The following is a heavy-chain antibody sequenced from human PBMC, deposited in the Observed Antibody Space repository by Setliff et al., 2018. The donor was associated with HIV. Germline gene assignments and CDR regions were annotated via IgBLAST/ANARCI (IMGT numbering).Heavy chain of an antibody. CDR2: IYYSGNT. J-gene: IGHJ4*02. Sequence: SETLSLTCTVSGGSINSGDYYWSWIRPHPGKGLEWIGYIYYSGNTYYNPSLKSRLTISVDTSKNQFSLKLTPVTAGDTAVYYCARVRGDDTSGHVDYWGQGTLVTVSS. CDR3: ARVRGDDTSGHVDY. V-gene: IGHV4-31*03. D-gene: IGHD3-22*01. CDR1: GGSINSGDYY.